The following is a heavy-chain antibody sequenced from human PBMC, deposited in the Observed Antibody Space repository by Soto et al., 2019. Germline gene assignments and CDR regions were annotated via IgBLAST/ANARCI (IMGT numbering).Heavy chain of an antibody. CDR1: GVTFSSYV. V-gene: IGHV3-23*01. J-gene: IGHJ4*02. CDR3: AKVGSSWYSHFDY. D-gene: IGHD6-13*01. CDR2: ISGGGGSA. Sequence: EVQLLESGGGLVQPGGSLRLSCAASGVTFSSYVMNWVRQTPGKGLEWVSIISGGGGSAYYADSVKGRFSISRDNSKNTLYLQMNSLRAEDTAVYYCAKVGSSWYSHFDYWGQGTLVTVSP.